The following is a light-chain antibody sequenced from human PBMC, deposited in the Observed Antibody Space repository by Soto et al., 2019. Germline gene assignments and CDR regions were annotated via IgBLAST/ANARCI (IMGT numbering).Light chain of an antibody. Sequence: VLTQSPGTLSFSPGERVTLSCRASQSVTSSSLAWYQQKPGQAPRLLIYGASSRATGIPDRFSGSGSGTDFTLTSSRLEPEDFAVYYWQQYGSSPRTFGKGTKVEVK. CDR3: QQYGSSPRT. CDR1: QSVTSSS. J-gene: IGKJ1*01. V-gene: IGKV3-20*01. CDR2: GAS.